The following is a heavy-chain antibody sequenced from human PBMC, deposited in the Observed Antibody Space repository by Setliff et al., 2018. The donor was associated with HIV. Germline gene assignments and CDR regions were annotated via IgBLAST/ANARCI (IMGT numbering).Heavy chain of an antibody. V-gene: IGHV1-18*01. J-gene: IGHJ6*03. CDR2: ISADNGNT. Sequence: ASVKVSCKASGYTFTSYDINWVRQATGQGLEWMGWISADNGNTNYAQKLQGRVTMTTDTSTSTADMELRSLRSDDTAVYYCARVPGARPYYYYYMDVWGKGTTVTV. D-gene: IGHD3-10*01. CDR3: ARVPGARPYYYYYMDV. CDR1: GYTFTSYD.